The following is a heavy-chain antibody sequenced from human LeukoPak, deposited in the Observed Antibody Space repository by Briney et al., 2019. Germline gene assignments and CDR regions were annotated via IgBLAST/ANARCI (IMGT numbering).Heavy chain of an antibody. D-gene: IGHD6-13*01. CDR2: IYWDDDK. CDR1: GFSLSTSGVG. J-gene: IGHJ5*02. Sequence: SGPTLVKPTQTLTLTCTFSGFSLSTSGVGVGWVRQPPGKALEWLALIYWDDDKRYSPSLKSRLTITKDTSKNQVVLTMTNMDPVDTATYYCAHAIAAAGHNWFDPWGQGTLVTVSS. CDR3: AHAIAAAGHNWFDP. V-gene: IGHV2-5*02.